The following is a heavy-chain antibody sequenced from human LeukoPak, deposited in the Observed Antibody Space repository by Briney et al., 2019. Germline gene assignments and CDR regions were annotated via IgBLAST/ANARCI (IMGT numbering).Heavy chain of an antibody. CDR3: ASPDELRFLKGGKDNYYYYMDV. D-gene: IGHD3-3*01. CDR1: GYTFIAYY. J-gene: IGHJ6*03. Sequence: ASVKVSCKASGYTFIAYYLHWVRQAPGQGLEWMGWIDPKNGDTKFAQKFQGRATMTRDTSNRTAHMELSRLTSDDTAMYYCASPDELRFLKGGKDNYYYYMDVWGEGTTVTVSS. CDR2: IDPKNGDT. V-gene: IGHV1-2*02.